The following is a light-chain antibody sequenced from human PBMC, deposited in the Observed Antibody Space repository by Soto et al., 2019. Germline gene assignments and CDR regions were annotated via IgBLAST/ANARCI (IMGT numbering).Light chain of an antibody. CDR1: QSVTSNY. J-gene: IGKJ3*01. CDR2: AAS. CDR3: QNYGIAFT. Sequence: EIVLTQSPGTLSLSPGERATLSCRASQSVTSNYLAWYQHKPGEGLMLLIYAASIKATGLPDRFSGSGSGTDFTLTISRLAPEDSALYYCQNYGIAFTFGPGTKVDIK. V-gene: IGKV3-20*01.